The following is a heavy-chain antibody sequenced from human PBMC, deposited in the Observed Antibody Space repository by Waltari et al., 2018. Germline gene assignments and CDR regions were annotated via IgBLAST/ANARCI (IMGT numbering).Heavy chain of an antibody. J-gene: IGHJ5*02. V-gene: IGHV4-34*01. D-gene: IGHD6-13*01. CDR3: ARGYSSSLYGNWCDP. CDR1: GASVAVYY. CDR2: NNHSGSS. Sequence: HVQLHLWGAGLIQPSASLSPTWPVYGASVAVYYSSCVRLPPGKGLEWLGENNHSGSSNNNPSLKSRVTITIDTSKNQISLKLSTVSVADTAVYYCARGYSSSLYGNWCDPWGQGTLVTVSS.